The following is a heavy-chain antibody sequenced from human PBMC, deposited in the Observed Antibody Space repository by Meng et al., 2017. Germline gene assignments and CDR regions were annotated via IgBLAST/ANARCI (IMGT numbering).Heavy chain of an antibody. J-gene: IGHJ4*02. CDR2: IGGSGGST. CDR1: GFTFSNAW. CDR3: AKDRKFGELFS. Sequence: GESLKISCAASGFTFSNAWMSWVRQAPGRGLEWVSGIGGSGGSTYYADSVKGRFTISRDNSKNTLYLQMNSLRAEDTAVYYCAKDRKFGELFSWGQGTLVTVSS. V-gene: IGHV3-23*01. D-gene: IGHD3-10*01.